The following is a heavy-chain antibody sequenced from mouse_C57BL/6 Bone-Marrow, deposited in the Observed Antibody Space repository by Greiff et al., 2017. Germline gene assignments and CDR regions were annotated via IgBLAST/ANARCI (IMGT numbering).Heavy chain of an antibody. CDR1: GFTFSSYG. Sequence: EVKLMESGGDLVKPGGSLKLSCAASGFTFSSYGMSWVRQTPDKRLEWVATISSGGSYTYYPDSVKGRFTISRDNAKNTLYLQMSSLKSEDTAIYYCARQPLVFDVWGTGTAVTVSS. V-gene: IGHV5-6*01. CDR2: ISSGGSYT. J-gene: IGHJ1*03. CDR3: ARQPLVFDV.